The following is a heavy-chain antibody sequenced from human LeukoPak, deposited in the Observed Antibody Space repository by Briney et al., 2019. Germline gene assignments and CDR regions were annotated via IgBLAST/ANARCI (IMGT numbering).Heavy chain of an antibody. Sequence: GGSLRLSCAASAFTFSTYTMNWVRQAPGKGLEWVSSISSSSNYIYYADSVKGRFTISRDNAKNSLYLQMNSLRAEDTAVYYCARDPRYYDSSGYSSDDYWGQGTLVTVSS. CDR1: AFTFSTYT. D-gene: IGHD3-22*01. CDR3: ARDPRYYDSSGYSSDDY. V-gene: IGHV3-21*01. CDR2: ISSSSNYI. J-gene: IGHJ4*02.